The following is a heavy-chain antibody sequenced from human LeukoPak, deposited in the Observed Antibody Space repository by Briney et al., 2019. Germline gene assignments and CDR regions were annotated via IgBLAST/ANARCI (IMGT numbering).Heavy chain of an antibody. CDR1: GDSISTSSVY. CDR2: IYYSGIT. D-gene: IGHD3-22*01. CDR3: ARSYYYDYRQIDY. Sequence: SETLSLTCTVSGDSISTSSVYWGWIRQPPGKGLEWLGSIYYSGITHYNPSLKSRVTISVDTSKNQFSLHLYSVTAADTAVFYCARSYYYDYRQIDYWGQGTLVTVSS. V-gene: IGHV4-39*01. J-gene: IGHJ4*02.